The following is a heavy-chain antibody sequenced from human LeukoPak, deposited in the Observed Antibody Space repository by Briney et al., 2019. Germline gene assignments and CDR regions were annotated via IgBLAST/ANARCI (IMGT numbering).Heavy chain of an antibody. V-gene: IGHV3-74*01. CDR1: GFTFSTYW. J-gene: IGHJ3*02. Sequence: PGGSLRLSCAASGFTFSTYWMHWVRQGPGKGLVWVSRIKTDGSSTNYADSVKGRLTISRDNAKNTLYLQMNSLRVEDTAVYYCARASPERYGDFDIWGQGTMVTVSS. CDR3: ARASPERYGDFDI. D-gene: IGHD4/OR15-4a*01. CDR2: IKTDGSST.